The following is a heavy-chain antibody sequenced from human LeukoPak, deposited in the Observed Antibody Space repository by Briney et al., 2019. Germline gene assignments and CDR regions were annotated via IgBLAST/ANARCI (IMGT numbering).Heavy chain of an antibody. CDR2: IRGNGGGT. J-gene: IGHJ6*02. D-gene: IGHD1-26*01. V-gene: IGHV3-23*01. CDR1: GFTFSSYA. CDR3: AKHLSGRFPVTWVYYYYSGMDV. Sequence: GGSLRLSCAASGFTFSSYAMNWVRQAPGKGLEWVSTIRGNGGGTNYADSVKGRFTISRDNSKNTLSLQMNSLRAEDTAVYYCAKHLSGRFPVTWVYYYYSGMDVWGQGTPVSVSS.